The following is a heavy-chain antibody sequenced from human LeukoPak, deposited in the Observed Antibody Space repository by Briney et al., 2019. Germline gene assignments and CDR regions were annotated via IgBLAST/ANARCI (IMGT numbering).Heavy chain of an antibody. V-gene: IGHV3-30*02. Sequence: PGRTLTLSSAASGFIFSNYGMHWLRQAPGKGLERLAPTRYDESNKYHAYSVKGRFTIYRDNSKNTLYLQMSSLRTEDTAVYYSRIDRSGTYSFDYWGQGTLVTVSS. D-gene: IGHD1-26*01. CDR2: TRYDESNK. J-gene: IGHJ4*02. CDR1: GFIFSNYG. CDR3: RIDRSGTYSFDY.